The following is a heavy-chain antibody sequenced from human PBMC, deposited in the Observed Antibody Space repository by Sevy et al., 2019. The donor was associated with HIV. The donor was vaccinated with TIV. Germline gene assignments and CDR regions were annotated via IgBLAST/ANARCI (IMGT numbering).Heavy chain of an antibody. J-gene: IGHJ6*02. Sequence: GGSLRLSCAASGFTFNSYWMSWVRQAPGKGLEWVANIKQDGSVKYYVDSVKGRFTISRDNSQNSLFLQMNTLRAEDTAVYYCAREGSPYDTYYYYYGMDVWGQWTTVTVSS. V-gene: IGHV3-7*01. CDR1: GFTFNSYW. CDR3: AREGSPYDTYYYYYGMDV. CDR2: IKQDGSVK. D-gene: IGHD5-12*01.